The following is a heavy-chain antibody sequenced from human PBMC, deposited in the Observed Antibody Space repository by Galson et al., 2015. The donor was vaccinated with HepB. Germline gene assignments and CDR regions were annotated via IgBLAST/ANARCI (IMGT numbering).Heavy chain of an antibody. CDR2: IYYSGST. J-gene: IGHJ3*02. CDR3: ARHKGSGFGIQLWRRRLGAFDI. Sequence: SETLSLTCTVSGGSISSSSYYWGWIRQPPGKGLEWIGSIYYSGSTYYNPSLKSRVTISVDTSKNQFSLKLSSVTAADTAVYYCARHKGSGFGIQLWRRRLGAFDIWGQGTMVTVSS. D-gene: IGHD5-18*01. CDR1: GGSISSSSYY. V-gene: IGHV4-39*01.